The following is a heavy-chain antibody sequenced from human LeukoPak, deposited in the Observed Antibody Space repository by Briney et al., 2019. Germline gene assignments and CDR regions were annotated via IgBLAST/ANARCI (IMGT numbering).Heavy chain of an antibody. Sequence: GRSLRLSCAASGFTFSSFPMHWVRQAPGKGLEWVAVISYDGSNKYYAGSVKGRFTISRDNSKSTLYLQMNSLRAEDTAVYYCARDYRVKGPFDYWGQGTLVTVSS. CDR1: GFTFSSFP. D-gene: IGHD3-16*02. CDR2: ISYDGSNK. V-gene: IGHV3-30-3*01. CDR3: ARDYRVKGPFDY. J-gene: IGHJ4*02.